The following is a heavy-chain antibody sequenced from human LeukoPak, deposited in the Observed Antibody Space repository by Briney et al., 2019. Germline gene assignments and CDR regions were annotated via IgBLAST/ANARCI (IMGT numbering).Heavy chain of an antibody. CDR1: GFTFSSYG. Sequence: GGSLRLSCAASGFTFSSYGMHWVRQAPGKGLEWVAVISYDGSNKYYADSVKGRFTISRDNSKNTLYLQMNSLRAEDTAVYYCAKTTTFDTYYYYYMDVWGKGTTVTVSS. CDR3: AKTTTFDTYYYYYMDV. J-gene: IGHJ6*03. V-gene: IGHV3-30*18. CDR2: ISYDGSNK. D-gene: IGHD3-10*02.